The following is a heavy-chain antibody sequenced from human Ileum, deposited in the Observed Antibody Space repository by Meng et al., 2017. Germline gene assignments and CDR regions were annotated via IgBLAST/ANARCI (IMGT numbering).Heavy chain of an antibody. J-gene: IGHJ4*02. CDR3: ARVRCASVSCYGDSYFDY. Sequence: QVQLQESGPGVAKPSGTLSLTCAVSGGSSSISNWWTWVRQPPGKGLEWIGEIYHTGGTNYNPSLKRRVTISVDKSKNQFSLEVTSVTAADTAVYYCARVRCASVSCYGDSYFDYWGQGILVTVSS. D-gene: IGHD2-15*01. V-gene: IGHV4-4*02. CDR2: IYHTGGT. CDR1: GGSSSISNW.